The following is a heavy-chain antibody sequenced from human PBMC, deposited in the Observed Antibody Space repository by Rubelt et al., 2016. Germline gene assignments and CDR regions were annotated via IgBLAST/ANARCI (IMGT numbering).Heavy chain of an antibody. V-gene: IGHV3-23*01. CDR2: ISGSGGSP. CDR3: AKDRVLDSWSGAFDY. J-gene: IGHJ4*02. D-gene: IGHD3-3*01. CDR1: GFTFSNYA. Sequence: EVQLLESGGGLVQPGGSLRLSCAASGFTFSNYAMSWVRQAPGKGLEWVSGISGSGGSPYYADSVKGRFTISRDNSKNTLSLQMNSLRAEDTAVYYCAKDRVLDSWSGAFDYWGQGSLVTVSS.